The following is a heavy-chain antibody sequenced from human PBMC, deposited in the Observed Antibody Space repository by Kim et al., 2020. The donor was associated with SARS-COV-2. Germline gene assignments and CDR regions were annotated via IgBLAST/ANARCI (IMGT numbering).Heavy chain of an antibody. CDR3: AQFTQYTFFGVVIKSAEYVQH. J-gene: IGHJ1*01. CDR1: GFTFSSYA. Sequence: GGSLRLSCAASGFTFSSYAMSWVRQAPGKGLEWVSAISGSGGSTYYADSVKGRFTISRDNSKNTLYLQMNSLRAEDTAVYYCAQFTQYTFFGVVIKSAEYVQHWGQGTLVTVSS. V-gene: IGHV3-23*01. D-gene: IGHD3-3*01. CDR2: ISGSGGST.